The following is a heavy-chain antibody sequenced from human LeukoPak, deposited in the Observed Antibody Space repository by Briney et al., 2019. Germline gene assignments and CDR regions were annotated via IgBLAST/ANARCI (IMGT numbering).Heavy chain of an antibody. Sequence: GGSLRLSCAASGFTFSSYAMSWVRQAPGKGLEWVSAISGSGGSTGYADSVKGRFTISRDNAKNSLYLQMNSLRAEDTALYYCARALLGSSWPYYYYYYMDVWGKGTTVTVSS. CDR1: GFTFSSYA. V-gene: IGHV3-20*04. J-gene: IGHJ6*03. CDR3: ARALLGSSWPYYYYYYMDV. D-gene: IGHD6-13*01. CDR2: ISGSGGST.